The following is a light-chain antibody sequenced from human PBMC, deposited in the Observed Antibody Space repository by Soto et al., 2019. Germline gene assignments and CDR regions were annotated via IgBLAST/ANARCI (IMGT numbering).Light chain of an antibody. V-gene: IGKV1-5*03. CDR2: KAS. Sequence: DIQVAQSPSTLSASVGDRVTITCRASQSIDNWLAWYQHKPGKAPKLLIFKASALESGVPSRFSGSGSGTEFTLTISSLQPDDFATYYCQKYNGNSRTFGQETKVDIK. J-gene: IGKJ1*01. CDR1: QSIDNW. CDR3: QKYNGNSRT.